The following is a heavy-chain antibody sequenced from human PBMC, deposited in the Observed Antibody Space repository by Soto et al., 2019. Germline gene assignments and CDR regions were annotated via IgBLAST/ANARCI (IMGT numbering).Heavy chain of an antibody. CDR3: AREWGYDSTDYYYAY. V-gene: IGHV1-69*01. CDR1: GGSFNRHT. CDR2: IIPIFGTA. D-gene: IGHD3-22*01. Sequence: QVQLVQSGAEVRKPGSSVRVSCKASGGSFNRHTISWVRQAPGQGLEWMGGIIPIFGTANHAQKFQGRVTIIADESTSTVYMELSSLRSDDTALYYCAREWGYDSTDYYYAYCGQGTLVIVSS. J-gene: IGHJ4*02.